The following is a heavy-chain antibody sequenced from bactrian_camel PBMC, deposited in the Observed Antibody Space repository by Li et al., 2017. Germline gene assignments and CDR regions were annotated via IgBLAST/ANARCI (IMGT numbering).Heavy chain of an antibody. CDR1: GFTSNSCD. CDR2: VSSDGST. D-gene: IGHD2*01. V-gene: IGHV3S53*01. Sequence: HVQLVESGGGLVQPGGSLRLSCTAPGFTSNSCDMDWYRQAAGKQREWVSSVSSDGSTTYADSVKGRFTISQDKDTVYLQMNSLKPEDTAVYYCVRGWSYFVLEYWGKGTQVTVS. J-gene: IGHJ7*01.